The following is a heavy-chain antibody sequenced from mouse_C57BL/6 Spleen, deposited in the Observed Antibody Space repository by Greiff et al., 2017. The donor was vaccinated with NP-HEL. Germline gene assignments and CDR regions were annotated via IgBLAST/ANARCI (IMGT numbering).Heavy chain of an antibody. D-gene: IGHD5-1*01. CDR3: AREDLLGGFAY. Sequence: EVQLQQSGPELVKPGASVKIPCKASGYTFTDYNMDWVKQSHGKSLEWIGDINPNNGGTIYNQKFKGKATLTVDKSSSTAYMELRSLTSEDTAVYYCAREDLLGGFAYWGQGTLVTVSA. J-gene: IGHJ3*01. CDR1: GYTFTDYN. CDR2: INPNNGGT. V-gene: IGHV1-18*01.